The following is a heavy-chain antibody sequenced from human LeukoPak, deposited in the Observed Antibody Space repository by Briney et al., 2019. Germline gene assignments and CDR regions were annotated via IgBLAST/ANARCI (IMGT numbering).Heavy chain of an antibody. CDR3: AKVSVAVPIADAIPDYFDF. CDR2: ISPNSGAT. D-gene: IGHD2-21*01. V-gene: IGHV1-2*02. CDR1: GYTFTGYY. Sequence: ASVKVSCKASGYTFTGYYIHWVRQAPGLGLEWVGWISPNSGATNYAQKFQGRVTMTRDTSISTAYMELSMLKSDDTAVYYCAKVSVAVPIADAIPDYFDFWGQGTLVTVSS. J-gene: IGHJ4*02.